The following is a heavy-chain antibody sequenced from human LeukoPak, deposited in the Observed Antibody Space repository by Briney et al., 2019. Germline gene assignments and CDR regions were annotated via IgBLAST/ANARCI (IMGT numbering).Heavy chain of an antibody. CDR3: AREGGSYHFDY. CDR2: ISSSSSTI. J-gene: IGHJ4*02. CDR1: GFTFSSYS. V-gene: IGHV3-48*01. Sequence: GGSLRLSCAASGFTFSSYSMNWVRQAPGKGLEWVSYISSSSSTIYYADSVKGRFTIFRDNSKNTLYLQMNSLRAEDTAVYYCAREGGSYHFDYWGQGTLVTVSS. D-gene: IGHD1-26*01.